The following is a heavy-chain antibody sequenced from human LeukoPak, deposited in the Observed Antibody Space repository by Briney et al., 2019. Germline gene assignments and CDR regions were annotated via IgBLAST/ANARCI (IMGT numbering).Heavy chain of an antibody. Sequence: SGGSLRLSCAASGFAFTTYAMTWVRQAPGKGLEWVSGISGSGGSTYYADSVKGRFTISRDNSKNTLYLQMNILRAEDTALYYCAKSRTTVTTTFDYWGQGTLATVSS. CDR2: ISGSGGST. V-gene: IGHV3-23*01. CDR3: AKSRTTVTTTFDY. CDR1: GFAFTTYA. D-gene: IGHD4-17*01. J-gene: IGHJ4*02.